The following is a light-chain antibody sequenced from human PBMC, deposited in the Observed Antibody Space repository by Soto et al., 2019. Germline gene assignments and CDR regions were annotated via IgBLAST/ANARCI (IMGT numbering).Light chain of an antibody. Sequence: IQMTQSPSSLSASVGDRVTITCRASQDIRKDVGWYQRKPGKAPKLLIYDASSLQSGVPSRFSGSGSGTDFTLTISSLQPEDFATYYCLQDYNYPPTFGQGTRVEIK. V-gene: IGKV1-6*01. CDR1: QDIRKD. CDR2: DAS. CDR3: LQDYNYPPT. J-gene: IGKJ1*01.